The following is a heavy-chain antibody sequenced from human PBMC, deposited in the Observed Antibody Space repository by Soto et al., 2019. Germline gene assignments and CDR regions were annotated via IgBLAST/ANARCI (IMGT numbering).Heavy chain of an antibody. Sequence: EVQLVESGGGLVKPGGSLRLSCAASGFFFSSYTMNWVRQAPGKGLEWISSINRLSTSKYYADSLKGRCTISRDNAKNSLFLQIDSLRAEDTAIYYCARVLSGYARTSQRGSDVWGQGTTVTVSS. V-gene: IGHV3-21*01. CDR2: INRLSTSK. CDR1: GFFFSSYT. D-gene: IGHD3-22*01. J-gene: IGHJ6*02. CDR3: ARVLSGYARTSQRGSDV.